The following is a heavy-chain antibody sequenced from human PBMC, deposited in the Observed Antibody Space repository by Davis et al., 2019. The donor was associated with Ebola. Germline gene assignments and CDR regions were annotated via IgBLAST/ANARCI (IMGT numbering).Heavy chain of an antibody. V-gene: IGHV3-48*04. CDR3: ARRPPNHPNDAYYYYGMDV. CDR1: GFTFSSYG. D-gene: IGHD1-14*01. Sequence: GESLKISCAASGFTFSSYGMHWVRQAPGKGLEWVSYISSSGSTIYYADSVKGRFTISRDNAKNSLYLQMNSLRAEDTAVYYCARRPPNHPNDAYYYYGMDVWGQGTTVTVSS. CDR2: ISSSGSTI. J-gene: IGHJ6*02.